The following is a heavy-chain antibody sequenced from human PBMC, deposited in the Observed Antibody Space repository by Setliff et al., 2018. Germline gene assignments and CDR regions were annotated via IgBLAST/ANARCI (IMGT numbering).Heavy chain of an antibody. Sequence: SETLSLTCAVSGYSISSGYYWGWIRQPPGKGLEWIGSIYHSGNTYYSPSLKSRVTMSVDTSKNQFSLKLSSVTAADTAVYYCAGGRRYDYGWDFDYWGQGTLVTVSS. CDR1: GYSISSGYY. CDR3: AGGRRYDYGWDFDY. D-gene: IGHD4-17*01. J-gene: IGHJ4*02. V-gene: IGHV4-38-2*01. CDR2: IYHSGNT.